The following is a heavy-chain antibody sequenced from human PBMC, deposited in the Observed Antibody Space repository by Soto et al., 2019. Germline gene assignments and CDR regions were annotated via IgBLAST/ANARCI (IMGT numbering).Heavy chain of an antibody. CDR1: GGSFSGYY. D-gene: IGHD3-9*01. Sequence: QVQLQQWGAGLLKPSETLSLTCAVYGGSFSGYYWSWIRQPPGKGLEWIGEINHSGSTNYNPSLKSRVTISVDTSKNQCSVKLSSVTAADTAVYYCARVVLTGYYRRKYNWFDPWGEGTLVTVSS. CDR2: INHSGST. CDR3: ARVVLTGYYRRKYNWFDP. J-gene: IGHJ5*02. V-gene: IGHV4-34*01.